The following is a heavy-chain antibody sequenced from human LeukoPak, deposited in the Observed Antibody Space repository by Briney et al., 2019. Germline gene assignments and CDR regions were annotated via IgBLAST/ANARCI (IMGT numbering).Heavy chain of an antibody. D-gene: IGHD6-19*01. V-gene: IGHV1-69*13. CDR1: GGTFSSYA. J-gene: IGHJ1*01. CDR3: ARVDSSGRLPFQH. Sequence: RRASVKVSCKASGGTFSSYAISWVRQAPGQGLEWMGGIIPIFGTANYAQKFQGRVTITADESTSTAYMELSSLRSEDTAVYYCARVDSSGRLPFQHWGQGTLVTVSS. CDR2: IIPIFGTA.